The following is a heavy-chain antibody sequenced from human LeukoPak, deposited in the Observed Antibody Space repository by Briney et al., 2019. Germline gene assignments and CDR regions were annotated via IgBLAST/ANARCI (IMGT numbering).Heavy chain of an antibody. CDR3: AGLYSSSWSFDY. J-gene: IGHJ4*02. D-gene: IGHD6-13*01. Sequence: SETLSLTCTVSGGSISSSSYYWGWIRQPPGKGLEWIGYIYYSGSTYYNPSLKSRVTISVDTSKNQFSLKLSSVTAADTAVYYCAGLYSSSWSFDYWGQGTLVTVSS. CDR1: GGSISSSSYY. V-gene: IGHV4-30-4*08. CDR2: IYYSGST.